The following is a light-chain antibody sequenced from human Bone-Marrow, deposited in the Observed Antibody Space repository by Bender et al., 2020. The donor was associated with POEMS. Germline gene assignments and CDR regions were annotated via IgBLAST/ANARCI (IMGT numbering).Light chain of an antibody. V-gene: IGLV3-21*01. CDR3: LTWDRSTEHYV. J-gene: IGLJ1*01. CDR2: EDH. Sequence: SYALTQPPSVSVAPGKTARITCGGDNIGSKRVHWYQQKPGQAPVLVIYEDHKRPSRIPERFSGSNSGNTATLTISGTQAMDEADYYCLTWDRSTEHYVFGPGTKVIVL. CDR1: NIGSKR.